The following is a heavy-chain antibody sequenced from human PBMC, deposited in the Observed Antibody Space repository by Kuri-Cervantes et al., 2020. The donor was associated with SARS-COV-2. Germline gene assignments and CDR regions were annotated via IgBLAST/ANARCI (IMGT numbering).Heavy chain of an antibody. J-gene: IGHJ5*02. CDR3: ARELVGEHFDWLHGKRVAWFDP. D-gene: IGHD3-9*01. V-gene: IGHV1-3*01. CDR1: GYTFTSYA. Sequence: ASVKETCKASGYTFTSYAMHWVRQAPGQRLEWMGWINAVNGNTKYSQNFQGRVTINRDTSASPDYMELSSMRSEDTDVYFCARELVGEHFDWLHGKRVAWFDPWGQGTLVTVSS. CDR2: INAVNGNT.